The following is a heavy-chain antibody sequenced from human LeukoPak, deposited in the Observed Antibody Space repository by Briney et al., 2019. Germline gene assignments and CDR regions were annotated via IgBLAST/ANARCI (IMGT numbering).Heavy chain of an antibody. V-gene: IGHV4-4*02. CDR3: ARARGSSRFDP. CDR2: IYHSGST. Sequence: PSGTLSLTCAVSSGSISSSNWWSWVRQPPGKGLEWIGYIYHSGSTYYNPSLKSRVTISVDRSKNQFSLKLSSVTAADTAVYYCARARGSSRFDPWGQGTLVTVSS. CDR1: SGSISSSNW. J-gene: IGHJ5*02. D-gene: IGHD2-15*01.